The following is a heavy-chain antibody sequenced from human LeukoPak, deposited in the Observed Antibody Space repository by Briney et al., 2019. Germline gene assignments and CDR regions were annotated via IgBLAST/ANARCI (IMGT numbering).Heavy chain of an antibody. CDR2: ISGSGGST. V-gene: IGHV3-23*01. D-gene: IGHD5-24*01. Sequence: GGSLRLSCAASGFTFSSYTMSWVRQAPGKGLEWVSAISGSGGSTYYADSVKGRFTISRDNSKNTLYLQMNSLRAEDTAVYYCARRWLQFRFDYWGQGTLVTVSS. CDR3: ARRWLQFRFDY. CDR1: GFTFSSYT. J-gene: IGHJ4*02.